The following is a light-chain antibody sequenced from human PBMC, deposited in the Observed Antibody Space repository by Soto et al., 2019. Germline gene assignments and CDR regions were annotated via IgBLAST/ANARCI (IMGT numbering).Light chain of an antibody. CDR1: QDISNY. CDR3: QQYDNLPPFP. J-gene: IGKJ3*01. CDR2: DAS. Sequence: DIQMTQSPSSLSASVGDRVTITCQASQDISNYLNWYQQKPGKAPKLLIYDASNLEPGVPSRFSGSGSGTDFTFTISSLQPEDIATYYCQQYDNLPPFPFGPGTKVDIK. V-gene: IGKV1-33*01.